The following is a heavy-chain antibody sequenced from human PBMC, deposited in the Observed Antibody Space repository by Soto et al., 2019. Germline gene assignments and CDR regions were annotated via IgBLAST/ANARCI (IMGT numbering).Heavy chain of an antibody. J-gene: IGHJ4*02. Sequence: WASVKVSCKVSGYTLTELSMHWVRQAPGKGLEWMGGFDPEDGETIYAQKFQGRVTMTEDTSTDTAYMELSSLRSEDTAVYYCATTTAYSSRWYYFDYWGQGTPVTGSS. CDR2: FDPEDGET. D-gene: IGHD6-13*01. V-gene: IGHV1-24*01. CDR1: GYTLTELS. CDR3: ATTTAYSSRWYYFDY.